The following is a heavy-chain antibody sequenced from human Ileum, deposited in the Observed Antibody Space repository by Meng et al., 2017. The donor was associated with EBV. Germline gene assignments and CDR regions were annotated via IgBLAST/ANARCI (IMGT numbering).Heavy chain of an antibody. J-gene: IGHJ4*02. CDR1: GGSISSNSYY. V-gene: IGHV4-39*07. Sequence: QLQLQESGPGLVKPSETLPLNCTVSGGSISSNSYYWGWIRQPPGKGLEYIGSIYYSGSTYYNPSLKSRLTISVDTSKNQFSLKLSSVAAADTAVYYCARVHKLCDYWGQGTLVTVSS. CDR3: ARVHKLCDY. D-gene: IGHD1-1*01. CDR2: IYYSGST.